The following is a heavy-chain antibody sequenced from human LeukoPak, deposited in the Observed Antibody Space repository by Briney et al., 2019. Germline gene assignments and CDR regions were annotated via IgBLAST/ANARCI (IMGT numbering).Heavy chain of an antibody. V-gene: IGHV4-59*08. D-gene: IGHD6-19*01. Sequence: SETLSLTCTVSGDSISSSYWSWIRQPPGKGLEWIGYIYYSGSSNYNPSLKSRVSISIDTSKNQISLRLSSVTAADTAVYYCARHGRASGWDYFDYWGQGALVTVSS. CDR1: GDSISSSY. CDR2: IYYSGSS. J-gene: IGHJ4*02. CDR3: ARHGRASGWDYFDY.